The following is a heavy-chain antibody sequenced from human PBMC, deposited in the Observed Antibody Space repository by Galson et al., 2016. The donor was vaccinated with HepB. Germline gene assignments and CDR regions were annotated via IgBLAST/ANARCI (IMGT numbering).Heavy chain of an antibody. CDR1: GFTFSSYS. CDR2: ISSVSSYI. CDR3: ARDRVGSSYYMDPFDY. Sequence: SLRLSCAASGFTFSSYSMNWVRQAPGKGLEWVSSISSVSSYIYYADSMMGRFTVSRDNAKNSLYLQMNSLRAEDTAVYYCARDRVGSSYYMDPFDYWGQGTLVTVSS. V-gene: IGHV3-21*01. D-gene: IGHD1-26*01. J-gene: IGHJ4*02.